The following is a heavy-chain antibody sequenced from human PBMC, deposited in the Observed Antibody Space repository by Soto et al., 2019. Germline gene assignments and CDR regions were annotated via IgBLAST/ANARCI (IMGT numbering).Heavy chain of an antibody. V-gene: IGHV3-30-3*01. CDR1: GFTFSSYA. J-gene: IGHJ6*02. Sequence: GGSLRLSCAASGFTFSSYAMHWVRQAPGKGLEWVAVISYDGSNKYYADSVKGRFTISRDNSKNTLYLQMNSLRAEDTAVYYCAKVAQGDPLISDYGMDVWGQGTTVTVSS. CDR3: AKVAQGDPLISDYGMDV. CDR2: ISYDGSNK. D-gene: IGHD2-21*02.